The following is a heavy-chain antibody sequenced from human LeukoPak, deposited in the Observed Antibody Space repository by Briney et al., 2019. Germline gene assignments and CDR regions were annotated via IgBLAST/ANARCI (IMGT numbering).Heavy chain of an antibody. CDR2: ISWNSGSI. V-gene: IGHV3-9*03. CDR1: GFTFDDYA. CDR3: AKGDTAMVLGYYFDY. D-gene: IGHD5-18*01. J-gene: IGHJ4*02. Sequence: PGGSLRLSCAASGFTFDDYAMHWVRQAPGKGLEWVSGISWNSGSIGYADSVKGRFTISRDNAKNSLYLQMNSLRAEDMALYYCAKGDTAMVLGYYFDYWGQGTLVTVSS.